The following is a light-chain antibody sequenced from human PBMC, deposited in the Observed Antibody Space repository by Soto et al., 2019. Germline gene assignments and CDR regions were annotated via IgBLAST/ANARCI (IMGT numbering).Light chain of an antibody. CDR1: QSILSSSNNKNS. CDR3: QQFYSSVVT. Sequence: DIVMTQSPDSLAVSLGERATINCKSSQSILSSSNNKNSLAWFQQQPGQPPKLLIYWASTRESGVPDRFSGSVSGTDFTLTISILKAEDVAVYYCQQFYSSVVTFGQGTRLEIK. V-gene: IGKV4-1*01. CDR2: WAS. J-gene: IGKJ5*01.